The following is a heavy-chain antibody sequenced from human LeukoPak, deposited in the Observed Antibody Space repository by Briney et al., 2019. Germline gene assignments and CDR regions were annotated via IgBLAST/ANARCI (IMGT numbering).Heavy chain of an antibody. Sequence: ASVKVSCKASGYTFTSYGISWVRQAPGQGLECMGWISAYNGNTNYAQKLQGRVTMTTDTSTSTAYMELRSLRSDDTAVYYCARDPLRYCSSTSCSNNFDYWGQGTLVTVSS. CDR3: ARDPLRYCSSTSCSNNFDY. D-gene: IGHD2-2*01. V-gene: IGHV1-18*01. J-gene: IGHJ4*02. CDR1: GYTFTSYG. CDR2: ISAYNGNT.